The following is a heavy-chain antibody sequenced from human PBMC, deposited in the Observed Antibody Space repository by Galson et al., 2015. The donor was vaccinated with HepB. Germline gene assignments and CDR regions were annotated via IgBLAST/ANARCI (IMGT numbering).Heavy chain of an antibody. D-gene: IGHD2-21*02. Sequence: SVKVSCKASGYTFTNYGINWVRQAPGQGLEWMGWISVYNGNINYAQKFQGRVTMTTDTSTSTAYMELRSLRADDTAVYYCARDYVVTTRNWLDPWGQGTLVTVSS. CDR1: GYTFTNYG. V-gene: IGHV1-18*01. CDR2: ISVYNGNI. J-gene: IGHJ5*02. CDR3: ARDYVVTTRNWLDP.